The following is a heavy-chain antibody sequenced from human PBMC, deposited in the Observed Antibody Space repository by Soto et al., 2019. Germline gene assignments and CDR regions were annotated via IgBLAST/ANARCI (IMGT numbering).Heavy chain of an antibody. Sequence: QVHLVQSGVEVKTPGASVKVSCQASGYTFFTYDISWVRQAPGQELEWMGWISTYSGDTKYAQKFQGRVTMTTDTSTTTAYLELRSLRSDDTAVYYCARHHGPTTSENWFDPWGQGTLVTVS. J-gene: IGHJ5*02. CDR3: ARHHGPTTSENWFDP. CDR1: GYTFFTYD. D-gene: IGHD5-12*01. CDR2: ISTYSGDT. V-gene: IGHV1-18*01.